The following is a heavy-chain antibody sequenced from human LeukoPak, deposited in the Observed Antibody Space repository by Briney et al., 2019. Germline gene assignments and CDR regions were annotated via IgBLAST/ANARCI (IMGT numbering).Heavy chain of an antibody. J-gene: IGHJ3*02. CDR3: ARGLYDSTGAFDI. V-gene: IGHV3-7*04. Sequence: DSVKGRFTISRDNAKNSLYLQMHSLRDEDTAVYYCARGLYDSTGAFDIWGQGTMVTVSS. D-gene: IGHD3-16*01.